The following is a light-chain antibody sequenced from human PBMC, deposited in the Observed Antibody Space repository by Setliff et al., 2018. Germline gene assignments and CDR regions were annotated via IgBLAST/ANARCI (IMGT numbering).Light chain of an antibody. CDR1: GGLVGGYNY. CDR3: TFYSGSNNCF. J-gene: IGLJ1*01. CDR2: EVT. V-gene: IGLV2-8*01. Sequence: SALTQPPSASGSPGQSVTISCTGTGGLVGGYNYVSWYQQHPGKAPRLIIYEVTKRPSGVPDRFSGSNSGNTASLTVSGLQAEDEADYYCTFYSGSNNCFFGSGTKATVL.